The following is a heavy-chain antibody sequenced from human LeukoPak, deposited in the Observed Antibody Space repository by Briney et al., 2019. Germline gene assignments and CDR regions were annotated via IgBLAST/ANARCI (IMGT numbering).Heavy chain of an antibody. Sequence: GGSLRLSCAASGFTFSSNAMSWVRQAPGKGLEWVSAISGSGGSTYYADSVKGRFTISRDNSKNTLYLQMNSLRAEDTAVYCCAKGPLTMVRGVIHDYWGQGTLVTVSS. V-gene: IGHV3-23*01. CDR3: AKGPLTMVRGVIHDY. D-gene: IGHD3-10*01. CDR2: ISGSGGST. CDR1: GFTFSSNA. J-gene: IGHJ4*02.